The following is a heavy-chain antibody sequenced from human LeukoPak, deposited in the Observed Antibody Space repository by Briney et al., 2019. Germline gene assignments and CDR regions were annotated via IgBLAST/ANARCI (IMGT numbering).Heavy chain of an antibody. CDR1: GFTISDYW. Sequence: GGSLRLSCAASGFTISDYWMTWVRQAPGKGLEWVANIKQDGVEKSYVDSVKGRFTISRDNANNSIFLQMNSLGVEDTAIYYCVRDGGTDWYDPWGQGTLVSVSS. CDR3: VRDGGTDWYDP. V-gene: IGHV3-7*01. CDR2: IKQDGVEK. J-gene: IGHJ5*02. D-gene: IGHD3-16*01.